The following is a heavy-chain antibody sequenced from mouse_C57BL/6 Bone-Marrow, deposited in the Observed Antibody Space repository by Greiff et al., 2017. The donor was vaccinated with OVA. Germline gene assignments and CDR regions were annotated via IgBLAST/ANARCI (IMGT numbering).Heavy chain of an antibody. CDR3: ARAYYINYNYFGY. Sequence: QVQLQQSGPELVKPGASVKISCKASGYAFSSSWMNWVKQRPGKGLEWIGRIYPGDGDTNYNGKFKGKATLTADKSSSTAYMQLSSLTSEDSAVYFCARAYYINYNYFGYWGQGATLTVSS. J-gene: IGHJ2*01. D-gene: IGHD2-5*01. V-gene: IGHV1-82*01. CDR1: GYAFSSSW. CDR2: IYPGDGDT.